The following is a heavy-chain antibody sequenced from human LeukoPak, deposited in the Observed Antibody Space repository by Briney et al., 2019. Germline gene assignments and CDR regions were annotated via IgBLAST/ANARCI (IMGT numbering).Heavy chain of an antibody. V-gene: IGHV3-23*01. CDR3: AKVGRFLEWLLGGPGFDY. CDR1: GFTFSSYA. Sequence: GGSLRLSCAASGFTFSSYAMSWVRQAPGKGLEWVSAISGSGGSTYYADSVKGRFTISRDNPKNTLYLQMNSLRAEDTAVYYCAKVGRFLEWLLGGPGFDYWGQGTLVTVSS. J-gene: IGHJ4*02. CDR2: ISGSGGST. D-gene: IGHD3-3*01.